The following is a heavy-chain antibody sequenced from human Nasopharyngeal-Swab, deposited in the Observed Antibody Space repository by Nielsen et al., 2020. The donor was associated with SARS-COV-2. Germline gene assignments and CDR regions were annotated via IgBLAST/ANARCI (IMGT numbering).Heavy chain of an antibody. V-gene: IGHV1-2*02. J-gene: IGHJ6*02. D-gene: IGHD6-13*01. Sequence: ASVKVSCKASGYTFTGYYMHWVRQAPGQGLEWMGWIIPNSGGTNYAQKFQGRVTMTRDTSISTAYMELSRLRSDDTAVYYCARERATYSSSWYTPKSLYYYGMDVWGQGTTVTVSS. CDR3: ARERATYSSSWYTPKSLYYYGMDV. CDR1: GYTFTGYY. CDR2: IIPNSGGT.